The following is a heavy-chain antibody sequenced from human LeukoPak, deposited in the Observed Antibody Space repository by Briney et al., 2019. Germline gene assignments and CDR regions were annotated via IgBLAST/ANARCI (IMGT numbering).Heavy chain of an antibody. J-gene: IGHJ5*02. CDR2: INPGGSQK. Sequence: GGSLRLSCAASGFTFSLYWMAWVRQSPGKGLEWVADINPGGSQKYSVDSVKGRFTISRDNAKNSLFLQMNSLRAEDTAVYYCVRQMIRFWFDPWGQGTQVTVSS. CDR1: GFTFSLYW. CDR3: VRQMIRFWFDP. D-gene: IGHD3-16*01. V-gene: IGHV3-7*01.